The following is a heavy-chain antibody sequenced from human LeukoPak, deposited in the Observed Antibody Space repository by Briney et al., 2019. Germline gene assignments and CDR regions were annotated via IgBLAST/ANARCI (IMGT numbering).Heavy chain of an antibody. Sequence: GGSLRLSCAASGFTFSSYWMHWVRQAPGKGLVWVSRINTDGSSTSYADSVKGRFTISRDNAKNTLYLQMNSLRAEDTAVYYCASESGIAAALDLWGQGTLVTVSS. J-gene: IGHJ5*02. CDR1: GFTFSSYW. CDR2: INTDGSST. D-gene: IGHD6-13*01. CDR3: ASESGIAAALDL. V-gene: IGHV3-74*01.